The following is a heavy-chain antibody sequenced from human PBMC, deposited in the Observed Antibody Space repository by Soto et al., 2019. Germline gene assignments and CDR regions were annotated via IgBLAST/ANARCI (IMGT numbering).Heavy chain of an antibody. CDR1: GGTFSSYA. CDR3: ARDRIVVAPAATTYDYYYGMDV. CDR2: IIPIFGTA. D-gene: IGHD2-2*01. V-gene: IGHV1-69*06. Sequence: SVKVSCKASGGTFSSYAISWVRQAPGQGLEWMGGIIPIFGTANYAQKFQGRVTITADKSTSTAYMELSSLRFEDTAVYYCARDRIVVAPAATTYDYYYGMDVWGQGTTVTVSS. J-gene: IGHJ6*02.